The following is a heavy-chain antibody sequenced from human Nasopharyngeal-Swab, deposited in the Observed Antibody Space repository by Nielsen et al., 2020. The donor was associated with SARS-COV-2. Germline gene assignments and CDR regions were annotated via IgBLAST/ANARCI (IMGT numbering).Heavy chain of an antibody. CDR2: ISSSSSTI. J-gene: IGHJ6*02. D-gene: IGHD3-3*01. Sequence: GESLKISCAVSGFTFSSYSMNWVRQAPGKGLEWVSYISSSSSTIYYADSVKGRFTISRDNAKNSLYLQMNSLRAEDTAVYYCARDGLDYDFWSAYFMDVWGQGTTVTVSS. V-gene: IGHV3-48*04. CDR3: ARDGLDYDFWSAYFMDV. CDR1: GFTFSSYS.